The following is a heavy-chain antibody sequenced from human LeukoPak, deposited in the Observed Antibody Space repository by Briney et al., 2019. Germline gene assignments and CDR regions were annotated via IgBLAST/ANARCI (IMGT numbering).Heavy chain of an antibody. CDR3: ARVCRYSSSSLYFDWLPYHDY. Sequence: SETLSLTCTVYGGSFSGYYWSWIRQPPGKGLEWIGEINHSGSTNYNPSLKSRVTISVDTSKNQFSLKLSSVTAADTAVYYCARVCRYSSSSLYFDWLPYHDYWGQGTLVTVSS. D-gene: IGHD6-6*01. J-gene: IGHJ4*02. CDR1: GGSFSGYY. V-gene: IGHV4-34*01. CDR2: INHSGST.